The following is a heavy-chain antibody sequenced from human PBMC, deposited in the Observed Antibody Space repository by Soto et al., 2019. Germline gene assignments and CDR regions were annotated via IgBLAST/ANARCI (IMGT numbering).Heavy chain of an antibody. J-gene: IGHJ4*02. D-gene: IGHD5-12*01. CDR1: GFTFSSYA. CDR3: ARGGEEMATTLFDY. V-gene: IGHV3-30-3*01. CDR2: ISYDGSNK. Sequence: QVQLVESGGGVVQPGRSLRLSCAASGFTFSSYAMHWVRQAPGKGLECVAVISYDGSNKYYADSVKGRFTISRDNSKNTLYLQMNSLRAEDTAVYYCARGGEEMATTLFDYWGQGTLVTVSS.